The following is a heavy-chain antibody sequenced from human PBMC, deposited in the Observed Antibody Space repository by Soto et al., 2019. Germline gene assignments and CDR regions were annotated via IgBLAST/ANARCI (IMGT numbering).Heavy chain of an antibody. D-gene: IGHD2-8*02. CDR3: ARSRGVVPYSSSSGMDV. Sequence: PGGSLRLSCSASGFTFSSYAMHWVRQAPGKGLEWVAVISYDGSNKYYADSVKGRFTISRDNSKNTLYLQMNSLRAEDTAVYYCARSRGVVPYSSSSGMDVWGQRTAVPVSS. V-gene: IGHV3-30-3*01. CDR1: GFTFSSYA. CDR2: ISYDGSNK. J-gene: IGHJ6*02.